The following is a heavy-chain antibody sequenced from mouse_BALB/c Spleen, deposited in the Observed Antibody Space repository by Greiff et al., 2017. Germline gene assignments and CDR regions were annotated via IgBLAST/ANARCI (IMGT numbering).Heavy chain of an antibody. V-gene: IGHV5-6-4*01. CDR1: GFTFSSYT. Sequence: DVMLVESGGGLVKPGGSLKLSCAASGFTFSSYTMSWVRQTPEKRLEWVATISSGGSYTYYPDSVKGRFTISRDNAKNTLYLQMSSLKSEDTAMYYCTRDEGNYVFAYWGQGTLVTVSA. J-gene: IGHJ3*01. CDR2: ISSGGSYT. D-gene: IGHD2-1*01. CDR3: TRDEGNYVFAY.